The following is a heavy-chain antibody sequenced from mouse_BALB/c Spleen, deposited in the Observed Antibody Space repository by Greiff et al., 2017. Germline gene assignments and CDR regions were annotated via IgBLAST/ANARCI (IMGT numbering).Heavy chain of an antibody. CDR1: GFTFTDYY. Sequence: EVMLVESGGGLVQPGGSLRLSCATSGFTFTDYYMSWVRQPPGKALEWLGFIRNKANGYTTEYSASVKGRFTISRDNSQSILYLQMNTLRAEDSATYYCARDENDGYYAWFAYWGQGTLVTVSA. CDR3: ARDENDGYYAWFAY. D-gene: IGHD2-3*01. CDR2: IRNKANGYTT. V-gene: IGHV7-3*02. J-gene: IGHJ3*01.